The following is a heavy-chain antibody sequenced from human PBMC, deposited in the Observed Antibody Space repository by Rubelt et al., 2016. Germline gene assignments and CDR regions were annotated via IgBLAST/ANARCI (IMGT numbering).Heavy chain of an antibody. Sequence: EVQLVQSGAEVKKPGESLKISCKGSGYIFSRYWIGWVRQMPGQGLAWMGIIYPGDSDTRYSPSSQGQVNISADKSINTAVLQWGRLEASDTAMYYCTRPGGLGGYWGQGTLVTVSS. CDR2: IYPGDSDT. D-gene: IGHD3-16*01. V-gene: IGHV5-51*03. J-gene: IGHJ4*02. CDR3: TRPGGLGGY. CDR1: GYIFSRYW.